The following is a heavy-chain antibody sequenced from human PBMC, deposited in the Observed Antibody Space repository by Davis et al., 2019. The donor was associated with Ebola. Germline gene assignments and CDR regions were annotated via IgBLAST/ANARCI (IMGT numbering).Heavy chain of an antibody. D-gene: IGHD2-21*02. V-gene: IGHV1-69*06. Sequence: AASVKVSCKASGGTFSSYAISWVRQAPGQGLEWMGGIIPIFGTANYAQKFQGRVTITADKSTSTAYMELSSLRSEDTAVYYCARDRGDSYYYYYGMDVWGQGTTVTVSS. CDR1: GGTFSSYA. CDR3: ARDRGDSYYYYYGMDV. CDR2: IIPIFGTA. J-gene: IGHJ6*02.